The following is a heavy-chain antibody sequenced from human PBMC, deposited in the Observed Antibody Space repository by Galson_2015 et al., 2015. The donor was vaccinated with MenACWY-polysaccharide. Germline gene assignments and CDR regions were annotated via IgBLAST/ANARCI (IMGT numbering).Heavy chain of an antibody. V-gene: IGHV1-8*01. CDR2: MNPNSGNT. Sequence: SVKVSCKASGYTFTSYDINWVRQATGQGLEWMGWMNPNSGNTGYAQKFQGRVTMTRNTSISTAYMELSSLRSEDTAVYYCARIVRRRAVGYYYYYMDVWGKGTTVTVSS. CDR1: GYTFTSYD. CDR3: ARIVRRRAVGYYYYYMDV. J-gene: IGHJ6*03. D-gene: IGHD3-16*02.